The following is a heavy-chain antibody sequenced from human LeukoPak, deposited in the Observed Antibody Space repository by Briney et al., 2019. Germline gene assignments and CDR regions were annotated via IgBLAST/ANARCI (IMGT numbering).Heavy chain of an antibody. CDR1: GFTFSSYA. Sequence: GGSLRLSCAASGFTFSSYAMSWVRQAPGKGLAWVSAISGSGATTDYADSVKGRFTISRDNSMNTLYLQMNSLRAEDTAVYYCAKGLNVVVVAAFDHWGQGTLVTVSS. CDR2: ISGSGATT. D-gene: IGHD2-15*01. V-gene: IGHV3-23*01. J-gene: IGHJ4*02. CDR3: AKGLNVVVVAAFDH.